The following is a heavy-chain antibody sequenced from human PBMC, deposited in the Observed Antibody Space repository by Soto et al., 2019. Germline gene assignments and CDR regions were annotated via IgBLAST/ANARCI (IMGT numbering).Heavy chain of an antibody. J-gene: IGHJ4*02. CDR2: ISTENGNT. V-gene: IGHV1-18*04. CDR1: GYTFINNA. Sequence: ASVKVSCKASGYTFINNAITWVRQAPGQGLEWMGWISTENGNTNYAQNLQGRVILTRDRSTNTAYMELRSLRPEDTATYYRARDSSSGTFDNWGQGALVTVSS. CDR3: ARDSSSGTFDN. D-gene: IGHD3-22*01.